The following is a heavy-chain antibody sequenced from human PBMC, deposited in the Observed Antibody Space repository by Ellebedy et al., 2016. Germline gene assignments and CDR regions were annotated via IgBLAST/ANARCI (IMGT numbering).Heavy chain of an antibody. V-gene: IGHV3-30*14. CDR2: ISYDGSNN. D-gene: IGHD2-15*01. Sequence: GGSLRLSCAASGFTFSTYAMHWVRQAPGKGLEWVAVISYDGSNNYYADSVKGRFTISRDDSKNTLYLQMNSLRAEDTAVYYCARGVGSGWFDPWGQGTLVTVSS. J-gene: IGHJ5*02. CDR3: ARGVGSGWFDP. CDR1: GFTFSTYA.